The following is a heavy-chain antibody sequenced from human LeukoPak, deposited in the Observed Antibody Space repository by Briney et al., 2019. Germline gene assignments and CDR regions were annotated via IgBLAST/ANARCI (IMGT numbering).Heavy chain of an antibody. Sequence: GGSLRLSRAASGFTFSSYSMNWVRQAPGKGLEWVSSISSSSSYIYYADSVKGRFTISRDNAKNSLYLQMNSLRAEDTAVYYCARVVAVAGRAFDIWGQGTMVTVSS. J-gene: IGHJ3*02. V-gene: IGHV3-21*01. CDR1: GFTFSSYS. CDR2: ISSSSSYI. CDR3: ARVVAVAGRAFDI. D-gene: IGHD6-19*01.